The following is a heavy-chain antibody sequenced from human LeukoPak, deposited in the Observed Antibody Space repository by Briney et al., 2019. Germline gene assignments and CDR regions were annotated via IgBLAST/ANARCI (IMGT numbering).Heavy chain of an antibody. Sequence: PSQTLSLTCTVSGGSISSGDYYWSWVRQPPGTGLEWLGYIYYSGSTYYNPSLKSRVTISVETSKNRFSLKLSCVTAADTAVYYCATHSSGYDSGNDAFDIWAKGQWSPSLQ. CDR3: ATHSSGYDSGNDAFDI. D-gene: IGHD3-22*01. J-gene: IGHJ3*02. CDR1: GGSISSGDYY. CDR2: IYYSGST. V-gene: IGHV4-30-4*01.